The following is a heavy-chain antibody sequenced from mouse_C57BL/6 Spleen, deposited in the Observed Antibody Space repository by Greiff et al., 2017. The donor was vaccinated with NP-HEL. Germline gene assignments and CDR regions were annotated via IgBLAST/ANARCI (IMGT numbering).Heavy chain of an antibody. D-gene: IGHD3-1*01. CDR1: GYTFTSYT. J-gene: IGHJ4*01. Sequence: QVQLKESGAELARPGASVKMSCKASGYTFTSYTMHWVKQRPGQGLEWIGYINPSSGYTKYNQKFKDKATLTADKSASTAYMQLSSLTSEDSAVYYCARSGGNYAMDYWGQGTSVTVSS. V-gene: IGHV1-4*01. CDR3: ARSGGNYAMDY. CDR2: INPSSGYT.